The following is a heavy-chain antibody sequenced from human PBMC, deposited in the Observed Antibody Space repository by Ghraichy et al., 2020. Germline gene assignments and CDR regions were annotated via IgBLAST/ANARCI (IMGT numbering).Heavy chain of an antibody. CDR1: GGSFSGYY. CDR3: ARGPYYYDSSVHSDY. CDR2: INHSGST. J-gene: IGHJ4*02. D-gene: IGHD3-22*01. Sequence: SETLSLTCAVYGGSFSGYYWSWIRQPPGKGLEWIGEINHSGSTNYNPSLKSRVTISVDTSKNQFSLKLSSVTAADTAVYYCARGPYYYDSSVHSDYWGQGTLVTVSS. V-gene: IGHV4-34*01.